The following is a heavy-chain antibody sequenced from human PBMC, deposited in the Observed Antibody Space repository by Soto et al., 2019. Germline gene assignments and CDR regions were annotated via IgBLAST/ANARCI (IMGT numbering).Heavy chain of an antibody. CDR3: AREGDSSIPFDQ. CDR1: GDSITSNSYF. D-gene: IGHD3-22*01. Sequence: SETLSLTCTVSGDSITSNSYFWAWIRQPPGKGLEWIGSIYYSGTTHYNPSLKSRVTISVDRSKNQFSLKLSSVTAADTAVYYCAREGDSSIPFDQWGQGILVTVSS. V-gene: IGHV4-39*07. J-gene: IGHJ4*02. CDR2: IYYSGTT.